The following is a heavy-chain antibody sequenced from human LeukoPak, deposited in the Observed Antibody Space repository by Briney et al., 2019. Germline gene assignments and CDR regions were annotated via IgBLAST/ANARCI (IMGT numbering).Heavy chain of an antibody. V-gene: IGHV4-4*02. CDR2: IHHSGST. CDR1: GGSISSSNW. D-gene: IGHD3-3*01. Sequence: SGTLSLTCAVSGGSISSSNWWSWVRQPPGKGLEWIGEIHHSGSTNYNPSLKSRVTISVDKSKNQFSLKLSSVTAADTAVYYCARGNYDFWRTIDYWGQGTLVTVSS. CDR3: ARGNYDFWRTIDY. J-gene: IGHJ4*02.